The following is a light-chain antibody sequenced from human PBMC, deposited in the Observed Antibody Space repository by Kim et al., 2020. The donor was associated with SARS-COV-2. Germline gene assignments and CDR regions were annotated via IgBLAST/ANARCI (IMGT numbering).Light chain of an antibody. CDR1: QSVSGL. J-gene: IGKJ4*01. Sequence: VSPRERATLSCRASQSVSGLLAWYQRKPGQAPRLLIYGVSTRASGIPARFSGSGSGTEFTLTISSLQSEDFAVYYCQQYNSWPLTFGGGTKVDIK. V-gene: IGKV3-15*01. CDR2: GVS. CDR3: QQYNSWPLT.